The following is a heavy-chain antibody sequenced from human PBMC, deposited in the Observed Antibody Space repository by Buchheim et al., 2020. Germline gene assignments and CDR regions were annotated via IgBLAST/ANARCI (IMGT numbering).Heavy chain of an antibody. J-gene: IGHJ6*02. CDR2: IYHSGST. CDR3: ARMGYDFWSGYYGTQYYYGMDV. D-gene: IGHD3-3*01. V-gene: IGHV4-30-2*01. CDR1: GGSISSGGYS. Sequence: QLQLQESGSGLVKPSQTLSLTCAVSGGSISSGGYSWSWIRQPPGKGLEWIGYIYHSGSTYYNPSLKSRVTISVDRTKNKFSLKLSSVTAADTAVYYCARMGYDFWSGYYGTQYYYGMDVWGQGTT.